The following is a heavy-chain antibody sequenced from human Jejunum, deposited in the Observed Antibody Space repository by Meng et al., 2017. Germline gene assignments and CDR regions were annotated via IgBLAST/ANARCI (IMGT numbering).Heavy chain of an antibody. Sequence: ASVKVSCKASGYTFTGYSMHWVRQAPGQGLEWMGWINPQSGDANYAQKFQGRVTMTRDTTTSTAYMELSGLRSDDTAVYYCARSAPEGHFYDTRSYYLNYWGQGTLVTVSS. D-gene: IGHD3-22*01. J-gene: IGHJ4*02. CDR3: ARSAPEGHFYDTRSYYLNY. CDR2: INPQSGDA. CDR1: GYTFTGYS. V-gene: IGHV1-2*02.